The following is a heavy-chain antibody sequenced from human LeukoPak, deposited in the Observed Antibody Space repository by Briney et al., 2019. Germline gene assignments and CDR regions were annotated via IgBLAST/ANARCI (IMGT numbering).Heavy chain of an antibody. D-gene: IGHD6-13*01. CDR1: GFTSTSYS. J-gene: IGHJ4*02. CDR3: ASRPLSGRSTWYTLDF. CDR2: VSSTGKTT. Sequence: GGSLRLSCAASGFTSTSYSINWVRQAPGEGLEWVSYVSSTGKTTYYAASVKGRVTFSRDDAASSLYLQMNSLRVEDTGIYYCASRPLSGRSTWYTLDFWGQGVLVTVSS. V-gene: IGHV3-48*04.